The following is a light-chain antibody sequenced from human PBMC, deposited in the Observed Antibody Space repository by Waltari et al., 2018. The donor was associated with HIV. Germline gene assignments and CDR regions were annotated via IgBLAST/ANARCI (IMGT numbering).Light chain of an antibody. CDR1: QSDSSSY. V-gene: IGKV3D-20*01. CDR2: DAS. Sequence: ILLTQSPATTSWSPGERATLSDGASQSDSSSYLAWLHQKRGRAPRLLIYDASSRAAGMPARFSGSGSGTDFSITISRLEPEDFAVYYCQQHGSSTLYTFGQGTKVDIK. CDR3: QQHGSSTLYT. J-gene: IGKJ1*01.